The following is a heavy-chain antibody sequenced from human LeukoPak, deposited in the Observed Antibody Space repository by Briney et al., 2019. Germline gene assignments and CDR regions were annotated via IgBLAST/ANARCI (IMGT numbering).Heavy chain of an antibody. CDR1: GGSISSGSYY. J-gene: IGHJ6*03. Sequence: SETPSLTCTVSGGSISSGSYYWSWIRQPAGKGLEWIGRIYTSGSTNYNPSLKSRVTISVDTSKNQFSLKLSSVTAADTAVYYCASMGARGLPSLYYMDVWGKGTTVTISS. V-gene: IGHV4-61*02. CDR2: IYTSGST. D-gene: IGHD5/OR15-5a*01. CDR3: ASMGARGLPSLYYMDV.